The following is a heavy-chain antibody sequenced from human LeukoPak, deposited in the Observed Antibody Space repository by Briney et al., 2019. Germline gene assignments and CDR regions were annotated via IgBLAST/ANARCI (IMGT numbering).Heavy chain of an antibody. CDR1: GGSISSGDYY. CDR2: IYYSGSI. V-gene: IGHV4-31*03. CDR3: ARYNYSSGSYSAYDY. D-gene: IGHD3-10*01. J-gene: IGHJ4*02. Sequence: SETLSLTCTVSGGSISSGDYYWSWIRQHPGKGLEWIGYIYYSGSIYYNPSLKSRVTISVDTSKNQFSLKLSSVTAADTAVYYCARYNYSSGSYSAYDYWGQGTLVTVSS.